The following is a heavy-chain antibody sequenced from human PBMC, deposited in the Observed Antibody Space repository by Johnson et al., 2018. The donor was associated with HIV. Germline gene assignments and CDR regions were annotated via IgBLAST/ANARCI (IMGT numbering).Heavy chain of an antibody. J-gene: IGHJ3*01. CDR2: IQNDGTNK. CDR1: GFTFDDYG. D-gene: IGHD5-12*01. Sequence: QVQLVESGGGVVRPGGSLRLSCAASGFTFDDYGMSWVRQAPGKGLEWVAFIQNDGTNKYYADFVKGRFTLSRDNSRNKVYLQMRNLRTEETAVYYCAKGEAQEGWIQLGSYAFDFWGRGTMVIVSS. CDR3: AKGEAQEGWIQLGSYAFDF. V-gene: IGHV3-30*02.